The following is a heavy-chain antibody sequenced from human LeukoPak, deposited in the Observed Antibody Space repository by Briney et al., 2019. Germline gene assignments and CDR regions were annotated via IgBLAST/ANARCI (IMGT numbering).Heavy chain of an antibody. CDR2: IRYEGNNK. J-gene: IGHJ4*02. D-gene: IGHD6-6*01. Sequence: GGSLRLSCAASGFTFSSYGMHWVRQAPGKGLEWVAFIRYEGNNKDYADSVKGRFTISKDNSKNTLYLQMNSLRGEDTAVYYCAKDFERAARPRCPFDYWGQGTLVTVSS. CDR1: GFTFSSYG. CDR3: AKDFERAARPRCPFDY. V-gene: IGHV3-30*02.